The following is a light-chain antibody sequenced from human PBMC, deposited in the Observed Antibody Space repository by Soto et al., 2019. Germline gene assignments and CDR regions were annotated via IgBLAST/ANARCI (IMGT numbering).Light chain of an antibody. Sequence: QSVLTQPPSVSGAPGPGVTISCTGSSSNIGAGYDVHWYQQLPGTAPKRLIYGNSNRPSGVPDRFSGSKSGTSASLAITGLQAEDEADYYCQSYDSSLSGVVFGGGTQLTVL. CDR3: QSYDSSLSGVV. CDR2: GNS. V-gene: IGLV1-40*01. CDR1: SSNIGAGYD. J-gene: IGLJ2*01.